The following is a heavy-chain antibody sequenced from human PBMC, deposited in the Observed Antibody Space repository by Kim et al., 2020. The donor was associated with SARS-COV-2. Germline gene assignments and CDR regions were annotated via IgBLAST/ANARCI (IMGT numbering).Heavy chain of an antibody. D-gene: IGHD3-10*01. CDR1: GGSISSSSYY. CDR3: ARRRITMVRGVISYYYGMDV. V-gene: IGHV4-39*01. CDR2: IYYSGST. Sequence: SETLSLTCTVSGGSISSSSYYWGWIRQPPGKGLEWIGSIYYSGSTYYNPSLKSRVTISVDTSKNQFSLKLSSVTAADTAVYYCARRRITMVRGVISYYYGMDVWVQGTTVTVSS. J-gene: IGHJ6*02.